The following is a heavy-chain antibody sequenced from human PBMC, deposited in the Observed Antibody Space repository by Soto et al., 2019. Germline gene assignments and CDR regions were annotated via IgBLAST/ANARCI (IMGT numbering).Heavy chain of an antibody. CDR1: GYTFSTSG. J-gene: IGHJ6*02. D-gene: IGHD2-15*01. V-gene: IGHV1-18*01. CDR2: ISTYNGDT. CDR3: ARAGAAPYYYYGMDV. Sequence: QVQLVQSGAEVRKPGASVKVSCKASGYTFSTSGMSWLRQAPGQGLEWMGWISTYNGDTNDAPKFQDRVTMTSDTTTGRGYMELRSLRSDDTAVYYCARAGAAPYYYYGMDVWGQGTRVTVSS.